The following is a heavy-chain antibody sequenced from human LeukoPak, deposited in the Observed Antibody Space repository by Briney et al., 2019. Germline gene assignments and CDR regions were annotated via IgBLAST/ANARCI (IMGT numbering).Heavy chain of an antibody. V-gene: IGHV1-18*04. CDR1: GYTFTSYG. CDR2: ISAYNGNI. CDR3: ARDLGAAGTLSFFDY. J-gene: IGHJ4*02. Sequence: ASVKVSCKASGYTFTSYGINWGRQAPGQGLEWMGWISAYNGNINYAQKFQGRVTMTTDTSTSTAYMELRGLRSDDTAVYYCARDLGAAGTLSFFDYWGQGTLVTVSS. D-gene: IGHD6-13*01.